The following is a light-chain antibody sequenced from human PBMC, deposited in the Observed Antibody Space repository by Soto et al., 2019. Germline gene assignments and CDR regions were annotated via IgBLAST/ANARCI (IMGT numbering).Light chain of an antibody. Sequence: DIVVTQSPDSLPVSLGERATINCRASRSVLNSSNNKNYLAWYQQKPGQPPKLLIYWGSTRESGVPDRFSGSGSGTDFTLTISSLQTEDVAVYYCQQYYSAPITFGQGTRLEI. CDR2: WGS. V-gene: IGKV4-1*01. J-gene: IGKJ5*01. CDR1: RSVLNSSNNKNY. CDR3: QQYYSAPIT.